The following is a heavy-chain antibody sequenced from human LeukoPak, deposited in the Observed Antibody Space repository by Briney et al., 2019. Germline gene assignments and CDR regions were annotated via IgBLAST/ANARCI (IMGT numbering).Heavy chain of an antibody. CDR2: INHSGST. J-gene: IGHJ6*02. D-gene: IGHD3-22*01. Sequence: SETLSLTCAVYGGSFSGYYWSWIRQPPGKGLEWIGEINHSGSTNYNPSLKSRVTISVDTSKNQFSLKLSSVTAADTAAYYCASVNPYYYDSRRSYGMDVWGQGTTVTVSS. CDR1: GGSFSGYY. V-gene: IGHV4-34*01. CDR3: ASVNPYYYDSRRSYGMDV.